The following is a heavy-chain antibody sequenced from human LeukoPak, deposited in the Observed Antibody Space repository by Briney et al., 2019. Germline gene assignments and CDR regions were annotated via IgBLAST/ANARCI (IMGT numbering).Heavy chain of an antibody. CDR1: GFTFSNYG. CDR3: AKDAYERDGYGDHLRDFIDV. Sequence: GGSLRLSCAGSGFTFSNYGVHWVRQAPDKGLEWVAAISHDGRYKYYADSVKGRITMSRDTSKNTQYLQMNSLRGEDTAVYYCAKDAYERDGYGDHLRDFIDVWGQGTTVTVSS. D-gene: IGHD4-17*01. J-gene: IGHJ6*02. V-gene: IGHV3-30*18. CDR2: ISHDGRYK.